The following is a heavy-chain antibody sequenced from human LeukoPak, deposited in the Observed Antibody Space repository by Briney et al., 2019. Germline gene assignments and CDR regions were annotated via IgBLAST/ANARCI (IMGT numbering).Heavy chain of an antibody. CDR3: ARDRGSGSYSNWFDP. D-gene: IGHD3-10*01. CDR2: IKQDGSEK. CDR1: GFTFSSYW. Sequence: GGSLRLSCAASGFTFSSYWMSWVRQAPGKGLEWVANIKQDGSEKYYVDSVKGRFTISRDNAKNSLYLQMNSLRAEDTAVHYCARDRGSGSYSNWFDPWGQGTLVTVSS. V-gene: IGHV3-7*01. J-gene: IGHJ5*02.